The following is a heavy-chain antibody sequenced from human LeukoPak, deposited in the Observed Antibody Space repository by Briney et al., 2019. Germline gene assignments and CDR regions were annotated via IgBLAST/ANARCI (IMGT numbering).Heavy chain of an antibody. CDR1: GYTFTSYY. CDR3: ARDTEERGPLDP. CDR2: INPSGGST. V-gene: IGHV1-46*01. J-gene: IGHJ5*02. Sequence: ASVKVSCKASGYTFTSYYMHWVRQAPGQGLEWMGIINPSGGSTSYAQKFQGRVTMTRDMSTSTVYMELSSLRSEDTAVYYCARDTEERGPLDPWGQGTLVTVSS. D-gene: IGHD4-11*01.